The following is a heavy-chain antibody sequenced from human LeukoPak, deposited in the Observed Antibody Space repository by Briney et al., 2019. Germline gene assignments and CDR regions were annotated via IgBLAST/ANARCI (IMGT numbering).Heavy chain of an antibody. V-gene: IGHV3-53*01. CDR1: GFTVSSNY. CDR2: IYDSGTT. D-gene: IGHD6-19*01. CDR3: AGRRSSGWYAY. Sequence: GGSLRLSCATSGFTVSSNYMSWVRQAPGKGLEWVSVIYDSGTTYYADSVKGRFLIFRGTSKNTVDLQMNSLRVEDTAVYYCAGRRSSGWYAYWGQGTLVTVSS. J-gene: IGHJ4*02.